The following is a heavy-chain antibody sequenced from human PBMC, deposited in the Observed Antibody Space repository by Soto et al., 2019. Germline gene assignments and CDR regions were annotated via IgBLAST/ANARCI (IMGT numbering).Heavy chain of an antibody. Sequence: GGSLRLSCAASGFIFIDYRMHWVRQAPGKGLKWVSGISWNSGSIGYADSVKGRFTISRDNAKNSLYLQMNSLRAEDTALYYCAKDTGWFDPWGQGTLVTVSS. J-gene: IGHJ5*02. CDR3: AKDTGWFDP. CDR2: ISWNSGSI. CDR1: GFIFIDYR. V-gene: IGHV3-9*01.